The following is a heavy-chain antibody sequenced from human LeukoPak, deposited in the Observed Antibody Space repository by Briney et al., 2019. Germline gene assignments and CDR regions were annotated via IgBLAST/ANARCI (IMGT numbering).Heavy chain of an antibody. D-gene: IGHD4-17*01. CDR1: AFTFSSYS. Sequence: GGSLRLSCVASAFTFSSYSMNWVRQAPGKGLEWVSSISSSGSYIYYADSVKGRFTISRDNAKKSLYLQMNSLRAEDTAVYYCARLSSHYGDYKVDPWGQGTLVTVSS. J-gene: IGHJ5*02. CDR3: ARLSSHYGDYKVDP. CDR2: ISSSGSYI. V-gene: IGHV3-21*04.